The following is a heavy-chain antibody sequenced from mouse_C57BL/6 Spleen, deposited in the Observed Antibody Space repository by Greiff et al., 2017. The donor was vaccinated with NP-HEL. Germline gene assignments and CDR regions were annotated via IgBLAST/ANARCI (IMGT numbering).Heavy chain of an antibody. CDR1: GYTFTSYW. CDR3: ARYGNYGGFYAMDY. CDR2: IDPSDSET. V-gene: IGHV1-52*01. J-gene: IGHJ4*01. D-gene: IGHD2-1*01. Sequence: VQLQQPGAELVRPGSSVKLSCKASGYTFTSYWMHWVKQRPIQGLEWIGNIDPSDSETHYTQKFKDKATLTVDKSSSTAYMQLSSLTSEDSAVYYCARYGNYGGFYAMDYWGQGTSVTVSS.